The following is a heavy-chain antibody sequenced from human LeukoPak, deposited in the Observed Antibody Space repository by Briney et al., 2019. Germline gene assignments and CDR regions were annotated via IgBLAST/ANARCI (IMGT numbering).Heavy chain of an antibody. D-gene: IGHD1-1*01. CDR3: ARGSTAEYNWFDP. CDR1: GHTFTNYD. V-gene: IGHV1-8*03. J-gene: IGHJ5*02. Sequence: GASVKVSCKASGHTFTNYDINWVRQATGQGLQWMGWMNPNSGHTGYAQKFQGRVTITRNTSITTAYMELRSLRSDDTAVYYCARGSTAEYNWFDPWGQGTLVTVSS. CDR2: MNPNSGHT.